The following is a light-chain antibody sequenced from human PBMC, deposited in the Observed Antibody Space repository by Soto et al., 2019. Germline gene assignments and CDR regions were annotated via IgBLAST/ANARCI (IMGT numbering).Light chain of an antibody. Sequence: QSALTQPASVSGSPGQSITISCTGTSSDVGGYNYVSWYLQHPGKAPKLMIYDVSNRPSGVSNRFSGSKSGNTASLTISGLQAEDEADYYCSSYTSSNTLVVFGGGTKLTVL. J-gene: IGLJ2*01. CDR1: SSDVGGYNY. CDR3: SSYTSSNTLVV. V-gene: IGLV2-14*01. CDR2: DVS.